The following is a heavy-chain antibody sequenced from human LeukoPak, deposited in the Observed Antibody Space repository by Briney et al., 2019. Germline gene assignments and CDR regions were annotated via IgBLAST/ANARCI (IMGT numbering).Heavy chain of an antibody. V-gene: IGHV3-33*01. CDR1: GFTFSSYG. CDR2: IWYDGSNK. Sequence: GGSLRLSCAASGFTFSSYGMHWVRQAPGKGLERVAVIWYDGSNKYYADSVKGRFTISRDNSKNTLYVQMNSLRAEDTAVYYCARGKYYYDSSGYYYGDLLYYFDYWGQGTLVTVSS. D-gene: IGHD3-22*01. CDR3: ARGKYYYDSSGYYYGDLLYYFDY. J-gene: IGHJ4*02.